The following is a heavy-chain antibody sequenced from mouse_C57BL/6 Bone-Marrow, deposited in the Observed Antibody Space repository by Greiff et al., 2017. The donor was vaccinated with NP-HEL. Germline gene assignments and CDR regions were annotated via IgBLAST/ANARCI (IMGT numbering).Heavy chain of an antibody. V-gene: IGHV1-64*01. J-gene: IGHJ4*01. CDR2: IHPNSGST. D-gene: IGHD1-1*01. CDR3: AKNPFITTVVARDYYAMDY. CDR1: GYTFTSYW. Sequence: QVQLKESGAELVKPGASVKLSCKASGYTFTSYWMHWVKQRPGQGLEWIGMIHPNSGSTNYNEKFKSKATLTVDKSSSTAYMQLSSLTSEDSAVYYCAKNPFITTVVARDYYAMDYWGQGTSVTVSS.